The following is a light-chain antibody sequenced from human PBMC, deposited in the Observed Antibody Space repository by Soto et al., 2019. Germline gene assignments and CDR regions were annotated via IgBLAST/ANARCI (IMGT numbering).Light chain of an antibody. Sequence: DIQMTQSPSSLSASVGDRVTITCRASQSIASFLNWYQQEPGKAPKLLIYGSSNLQSGVPSRFSGSGSGTDFTLTISSLQPGDFAIYYCQQSYSTFPTFGGGTKVEI. CDR1: QSIASF. V-gene: IGKV1-39*01. CDR3: QQSYSTFPT. J-gene: IGKJ4*01. CDR2: GSS.